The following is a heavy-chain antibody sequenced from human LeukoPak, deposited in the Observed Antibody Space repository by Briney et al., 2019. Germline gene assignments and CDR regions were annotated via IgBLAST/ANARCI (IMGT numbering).Heavy chain of an antibody. Sequence: PSETLSLTCTVSGGSISSSSYYWGWIRQPPGKGLEWIGSIYYSGSTYYNPSLKSRVTISVDTSKNQFSLKLSSVTAADTAVYYCARQSPYQLLFHYYYYMDVWGKGTTVTISS. D-gene: IGHD2-2*01. CDR1: GGSISSSSYY. CDR2: IYYSGST. CDR3: ARQSPYQLLFHYYYYMDV. J-gene: IGHJ6*03. V-gene: IGHV4-39*01.